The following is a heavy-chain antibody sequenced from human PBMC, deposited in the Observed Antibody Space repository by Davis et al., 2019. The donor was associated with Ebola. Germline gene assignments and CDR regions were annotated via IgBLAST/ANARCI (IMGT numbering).Heavy chain of an antibody. Sequence: SETLSLTCTVSGGSISSGGYYWSWIRQHPGKGLEWIGYIYYSGSTTYNPSLKSRVTISVDTSKNQFSLRLSSVTAADTAVYYCAKLNSDSSGWYGIDYWGQGTLVTVSS. CDR2: IYYSGST. D-gene: IGHD6-19*01. V-gene: IGHV4-61*08. CDR3: AKLNSDSSGWYGIDY. CDR1: GGSISSGGYY. J-gene: IGHJ4*02.